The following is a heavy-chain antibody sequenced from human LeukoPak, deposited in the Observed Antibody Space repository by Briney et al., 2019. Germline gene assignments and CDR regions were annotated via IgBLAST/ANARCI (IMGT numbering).Heavy chain of an antibody. D-gene: IGHD6-19*01. CDR1: GGSISSYY. J-gene: IGHJ4*02. V-gene: IGHV4-59*01. Sequence: PSETLSLTCTVSGGSISSYYWSWIRQPPGKGLEWIGYIYYSGSTNYSPSLKSRVTISVDTSKNQFSLKLSSVTAADTAVYYCARVDSSGWYLDYWGQGTLVTVSS. CDR2: IYYSGST. CDR3: ARVDSSGWYLDY.